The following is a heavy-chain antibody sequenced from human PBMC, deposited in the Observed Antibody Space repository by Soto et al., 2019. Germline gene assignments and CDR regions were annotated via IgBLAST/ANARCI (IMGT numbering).Heavy chain of an antibody. Sequence: QITLKESGPTLVKPTQPLTLTCTFSGFSLSTNGVGVGWIRQPPGKALEWLGFIYWNDDKRYSPSLKSRLTNTKDTSKNQVVLTMTNMDPGDTATYYCANTRGGYNSAYDYYYGMDVWGQGTTVTVSS. V-gene: IGHV2-5*01. J-gene: IGHJ6*02. CDR1: GFSLSTNGVG. D-gene: IGHD5-18*01. CDR3: ANTRGGYNSAYDYYYGMDV. CDR2: IYWNDDK.